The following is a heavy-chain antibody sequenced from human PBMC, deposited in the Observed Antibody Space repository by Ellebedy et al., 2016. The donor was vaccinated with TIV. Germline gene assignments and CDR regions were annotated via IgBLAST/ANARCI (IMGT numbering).Heavy chain of an antibody. Sequence: SETLSLTXTVSGGSISSGGYYWSWIRQHPGKGLEWIGYIYYSGSTYYNPSLKSRVTISVDTSKNQFSLKLSSVTAADTAVYYCARDEGCSSTSCYDEYFQHWGQGTLVTVSS. CDR1: GGSISSGGYY. J-gene: IGHJ1*01. CDR2: IYYSGST. D-gene: IGHD2-2*01. CDR3: ARDEGCSSTSCYDEYFQH. V-gene: IGHV4-31*03.